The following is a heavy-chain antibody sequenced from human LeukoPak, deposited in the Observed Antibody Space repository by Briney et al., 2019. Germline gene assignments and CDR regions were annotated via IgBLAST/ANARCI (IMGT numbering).Heavy chain of an antibody. J-gene: IGHJ3*02. D-gene: IGHD6-13*01. CDR1: GFTFSSYA. CDR3: ARDSDSSTWLNDAFDI. V-gene: IGHV3-30*14. Sequence: GGSLRLSCAASGFTFSSYAMHWVRQAPGKGLEWVAVISYDGSNKYYADSVKGRFTISRDNSKNTLYLQMNSLRAEDTAVYYCARDSDSSTWLNDAFDIWGQGTMVTVSS. CDR2: ISYDGSNK.